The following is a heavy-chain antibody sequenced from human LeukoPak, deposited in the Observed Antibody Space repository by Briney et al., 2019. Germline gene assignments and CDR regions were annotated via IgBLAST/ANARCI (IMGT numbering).Heavy chain of an antibody. J-gene: IGHJ6*03. CDR1: GGSISSGNYY. CDR2: IYTSGST. D-gene: IGHD3-3*01. V-gene: IGHV4-61*02. Sequence: SETLSLTCTVSGGSISSGNYYWSWIRQPAGKGLEWIGRIYTSGSTNYNPSLKSRVTISVDTSKNQFSLKLSSVTAADTAVYYCARAGGSRYDFWSGYYSSYMDVWGKGTTVTVSS. CDR3: ARAGGSRYDFWSGYYSSYMDV.